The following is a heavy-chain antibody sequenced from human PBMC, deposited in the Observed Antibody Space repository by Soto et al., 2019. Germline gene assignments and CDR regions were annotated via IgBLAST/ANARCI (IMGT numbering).Heavy chain of an antibody. J-gene: IGHJ4*02. CDR2: ISKDGINQ. CDR3: AKERVFLSLGEVLGGFDY. D-gene: IGHD3-10*01. V-gene: IGHV3-30-3*01. CDR1: GVTFTTST. Sequence: PGGSLRLSCAASGVTFTTSTMHCVRRTPGKGLEWVAVISKDGINQYYADSVKGRFTVSRDNSKNTLYLQMNSLSPEDTATYYCAKERVFLSLGEVLGGFDYWGRGSLVTVSS.